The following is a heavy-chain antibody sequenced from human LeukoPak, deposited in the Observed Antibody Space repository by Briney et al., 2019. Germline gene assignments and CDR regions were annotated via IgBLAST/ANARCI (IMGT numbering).Heavy chain of an antibody. J-gene: IGHJ4*02. V-gene: IGHV4-39*01. CDR3: VQSHNNIEVVPAANPFGY. Sequence: SETLSLTCTVSGGSISSSGYYWGWIRQPPGKGLEWIGSIYYSVSTYYNPSLKSRVTISVDTSKNRFSLKLYSVTAADTAVYYCVQSHNNIEVVPAANPFGYWGQGMLVTVSS. CDR1: GGSISSSGYY. D-gene: IGHD2-2*01. CDR2: IYYSVST.